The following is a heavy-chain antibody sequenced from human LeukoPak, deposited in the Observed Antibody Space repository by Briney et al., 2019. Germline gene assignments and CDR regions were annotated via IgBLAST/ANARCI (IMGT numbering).Heavy chain of an antibody. Sequence: GGFLRLSCAASGFTFSNYGMHWVRQAPGKGLEWVAMIWYDGSNKYYADSVKGRFTISRDNSKNTLYLQMNSLRAEDTAVYFCARGDGERATITGGYWGQGTLVTVSS. CDR3: ARGDGERATITGGY. V-gene: IGHV3-33*01. J-gene: IGHJ4*02. D-gene: IGHD5-24*01. CDR1: GFTFSNYG. CDR2: IWYDGSNK.